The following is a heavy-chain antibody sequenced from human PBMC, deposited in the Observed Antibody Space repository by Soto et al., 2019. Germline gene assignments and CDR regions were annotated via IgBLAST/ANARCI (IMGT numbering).Heavy chain of an antibody. V-gene: IGHV3-30*18. D-gene: IGHD3-22*01. CDR1: GFTFSSYG. J-gene: IGHJ2*01. Sequence: QVQLVESGGGVVQPGRALRLSCAASGFTFSSYGMHWVRQAPGKGLEWVAVMSYDGSNKYYADSVKGRFTISRDNSKNTLDLQMNSLRAEDTAVYYCAKDGVVVSTYWYFDLWGRGTLVTVSS. CDR2: MSYDGSNK. CDR3: AKDGVVVSTYWYFDL.